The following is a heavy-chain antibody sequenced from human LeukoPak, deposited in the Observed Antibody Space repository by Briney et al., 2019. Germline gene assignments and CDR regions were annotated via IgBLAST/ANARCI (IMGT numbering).Heavy chain of an antibody. CDR1: GGSISSYY. J-gene: IGHJ4*02. D-gene: IGHD3-22*01. CDR3: ARHKHYYDSSGFGY. V-gene: IGHV4-59*08. Sequence: SETLSLTCTVSGGSISSYYWSWIPEPPGKGLEWIGYIYYSGSTNYNPPLKSRVTISVDTSKNQFSLKLSSVTAADTAVYYCARHKHYYDSSGFGYWGQGTLVTVSS. CDR2: IYYSGST.